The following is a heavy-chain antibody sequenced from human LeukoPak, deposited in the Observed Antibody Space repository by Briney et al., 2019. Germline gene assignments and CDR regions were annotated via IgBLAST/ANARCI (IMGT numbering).Heavy chain of an antibody. CDR3: ARDRGYSTFDM. J-gene: IGHJ3*02. V-gene: IGHV3-7*05. D-gene: IGHD6-25*01. Sequence: GGSLRLSCVASGFTFSTYWMAWVRQAPGKGLEWVANTNQDGSEKNYVDPVKGRLTISRDNARTSLYLQMNSLRAEDTAVYYCARDRGYSTFDMWGQGTMVTVSS. CDR2: TNQDGSEK. CDR1: GFTFSTYW.